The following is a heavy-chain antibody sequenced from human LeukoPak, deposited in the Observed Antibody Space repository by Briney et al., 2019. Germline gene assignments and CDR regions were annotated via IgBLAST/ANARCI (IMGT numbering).Heavy chain of an antibody. V-gene: IGHV4-4*02. CDR2: IFHRGSN. CDR1: GGSINSSNW. D-gene: IGHD3-3*01. J-gene: IGHJ3*02. Sequence: PSGTLSLTCAVSGGSINSSNWWTWVRQSPGKGLEWIGEIFHRGSNNYNPPLKSPITTSEDTSKTYFSLKISTLTAADTAVYYCARERSGSEIFARSFDIWGQGTMVTVSS. CDR3: ARERSGSEIFARSFDI.